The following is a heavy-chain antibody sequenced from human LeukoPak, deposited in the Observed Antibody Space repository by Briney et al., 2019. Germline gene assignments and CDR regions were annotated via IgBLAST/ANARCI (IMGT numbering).Heavy chain of an antibody. Sequence: SETLSLTRTLSLGSLSNSIITNYSNWARQPPGKGLELIRSLHYSGTTYYNPSLESRATMSVDTSKTQFTVKLTSVTAADTAVYYCARKGTRAPTGECHFDYWGQGTLVTVSS. CDR1: LGSLSNSIITNY. D-gene: IGHD6-13*01. CDR2: LHYSGTT. CDR3: ARKGTRAPTGECHFDY. J-gene: IGHJ4*02. V-gene: IGHV4-39*01.